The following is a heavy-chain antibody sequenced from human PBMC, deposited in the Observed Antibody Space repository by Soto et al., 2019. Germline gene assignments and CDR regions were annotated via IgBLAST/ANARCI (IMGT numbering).Heavy chain of an antibody. CDR3: ATYNTETRRSAY. Sequence: GGSLRLSCEASGFTFSTYAANWVRQAPGKGLEWVSTISATGGRTYYADAVKGRFTVSKDDSKNTLYLQMNGLRIDDAAVYYFATYNTETRRSAYWGQATLVPVSS. D-gene: IGHD3-10*01. CDR1: GFTFSTYA. CDR2: ISATGGRT. J-gene: IGHJ4*02. V-gene: IGHV3-23*01.